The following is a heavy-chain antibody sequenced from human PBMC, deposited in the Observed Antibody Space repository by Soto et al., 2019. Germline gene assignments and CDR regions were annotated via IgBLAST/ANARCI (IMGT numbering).Heavy chain of an antibody. CDR2: ISWDSSTI. Sequence: EVQLVESGGGLVQPGRSLRLSCAASGFTFDNCGMHWVRQAPGKGLEGVAGISWDSSTIGYADAVKGRFIISRDDAKNSLYLQMDSLRGEDTALYYCVQGRYPTMATPLEHWGQGTQVIVSS. D-gene: IGHD2-15*01. V-gene: IGHV3-9*01. CDR3: VQGRYPTMATPLEH. CDR1: GFTFDNCG. J-gene: IGHJ4*02.